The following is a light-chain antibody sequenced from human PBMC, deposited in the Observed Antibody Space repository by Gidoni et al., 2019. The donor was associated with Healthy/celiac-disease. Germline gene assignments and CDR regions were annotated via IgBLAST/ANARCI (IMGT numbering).Light chain of an antibody. V-gene: IGKV1-39*01. CDR1: QSISSY. CDR2: AAS. Sequence: QMPHSPSSLSASVGDRVTITCRASQSISSYLNWYQQKPGKAPKLLIYAASSLQSGVPSRFSGSGSGTDFTLTISSLQPEDFATYYCQKSYSTPLTFGGGTKVEIK. J-gene: IGKJ4*01. CDR3: QKSYSTPLT.